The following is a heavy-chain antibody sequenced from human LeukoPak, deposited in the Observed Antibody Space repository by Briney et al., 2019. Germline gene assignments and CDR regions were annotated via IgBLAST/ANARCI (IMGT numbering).Heavy chain of an antibody. V-gene: IGHV4-31*03. D-gene: IGHD6-19*01. J-gene: IGHJ4*02. CDR2: IYYSGST. Sequence: PSETLSLTCTVSGGSISSGGYYWSWIRQHPGKGLEWIGYIYYSGSTYYNPSLKSRVTISVDTSKNQFSLKLSSVTAADTAVYYCAREEAVAGTDDYWGQGTLVTVSS. CDR1: GGSISSGGYY. CDR3: AREEAVAGTDDY.